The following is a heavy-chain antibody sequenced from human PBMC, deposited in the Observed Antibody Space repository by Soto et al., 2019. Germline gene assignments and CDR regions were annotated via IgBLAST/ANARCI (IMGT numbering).Heavy chain of an antibody. V-gene: IGHV3-33*01. Sequence: PGGSLRLSCAASGFTFSSYGMHWVRQAPGKGLEWVAVIWYDGSNKYYADSVKGRFTISRDNSKNTLYLQMNSLRAEDTAVYYCARDADEYSSSCYVGYWGQGTLVTVSS. CDR2: IWYDGSNK. CDR3: ARDADEYSSSCYVGY. J-gene: IGHJ4*02. D-gene: IGHD6-13*01. CDR1: GFTFSSYG.